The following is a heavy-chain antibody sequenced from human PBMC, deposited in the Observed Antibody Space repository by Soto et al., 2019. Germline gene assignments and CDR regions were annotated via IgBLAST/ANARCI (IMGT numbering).Heavy chain of an antibody. J-gene: IGHJ6*02. D-gene: IGHD3-16*01. CDR1: GFTFSSHA. V-gene: IGHV3-30-3*01. Sequence: GGSLRLSCAASGFTFSSHAMHWVRQAPGKGLEWVAVIPYDGSNKYSADSVKGRFTISRDNSKKTLYLQMNSLRGEDTAVYYCARDGGPRERATNARGYFFYGMDVWGQGTTVTVSS. CDR2: IPYDGSNK. CDR3: ARDGGPRERATNARGYFFYGMDV.